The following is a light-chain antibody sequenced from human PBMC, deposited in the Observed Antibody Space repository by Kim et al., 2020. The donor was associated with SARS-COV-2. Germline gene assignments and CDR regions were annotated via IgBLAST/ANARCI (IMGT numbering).Light chain of an antibody. CDR3: QSSLGGSRV. CDR1: GPNIGTDFE. J-gene: IGLJ3*02. Sequence: QSVLTQPPSVSGAPGQRVTISCTGSGPNIGTDFEVHWYQHLPGTAPKLLIYGNTDRPSWVPARFSGSKSGTSASLAISGLQAEDEADYYCQSSLGGSRVFGGGTQLTVL. CDR2: GNT. V-gene: IGLV1-40*01.